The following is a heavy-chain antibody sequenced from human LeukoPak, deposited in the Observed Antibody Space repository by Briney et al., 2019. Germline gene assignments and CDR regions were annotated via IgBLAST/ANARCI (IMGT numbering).Heavy chain of an antibody. J-gene: IGHJ3*02. Sequence: SETLSLTCTVSGGSISSYYWSWIRQPPGKGLEWIGYIYYSGGTNYNPSLKSRVTISVDTSKNQFSLKLSSVTAADTAVYYCARGSSAYYDFWSGYYTAFDIWGQGTMVTVSS. V-gene: IGHV4-59*01. CDR1: GGSISSYY. CDR3: ARGSSAYYDFWSGYYTAFDI. D-gene: IGHD3-3*01. CDR2: IYYSGGT.